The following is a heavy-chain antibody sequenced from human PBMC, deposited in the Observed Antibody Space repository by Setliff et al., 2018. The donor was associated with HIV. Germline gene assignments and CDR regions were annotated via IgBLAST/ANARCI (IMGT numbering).Heavy chain of an antibody. Sequence: GGSLRLSCAASGFIFSDYAMTWVRQAPGKGLEWVSGISGSGANPYNADFVEGRFTVSRDNSKNTLYLQLNSLRAEDTAVYYCARDPYPYADYGDWYFDLWGRGTLVTVSS. V-gene: IGHV3-23*01. CDR1: GFIFSDYA. CDR3: ARDPYPYADYGDWYFDL. J-gene: IGHJ2*01. D-gene: IGHD4-17*01. CDR2: ISGSGANP.